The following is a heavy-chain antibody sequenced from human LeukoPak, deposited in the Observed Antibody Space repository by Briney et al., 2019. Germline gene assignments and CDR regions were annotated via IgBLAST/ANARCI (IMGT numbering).Heavy chain of an antibody. CDR1: GFMFSNYA. V-gene: IGHV3-23*01. J-gene: IGHJ4*02. D-gene: IGHD5-24*01. Sequence: GGSLRLSCAASGFMFSNYAMSWVRQAPGRGLKWVSAVKTSAGDTYYADSVKGRFTISRDNSKSTVYLQMNSLRAEDTALYYCAKGQMATILGFDSWGQGALVTVSS. CDR3: AKGQMATILGFDS. CDR2: VKTSAGDT.